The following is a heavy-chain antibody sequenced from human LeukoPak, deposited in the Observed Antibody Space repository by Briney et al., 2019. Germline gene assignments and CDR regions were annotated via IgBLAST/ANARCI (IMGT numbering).Heavy chain of an antibody. CDR3: ARARAFDI. Sequence: SETLSLTCTVSGGSISSYYWSWIRQPPGKGLEWIGEINHSGSTNYNPSLKSRVTISVDTSKNQFSLKLSSVTAADTAVYYCARARAFDIWGQGTMVTVSS. V-gene: IGHV4-34*01. CDR1: GGSISSYY. J-gene: IGHJ3*02. CDR2: INHSGST.